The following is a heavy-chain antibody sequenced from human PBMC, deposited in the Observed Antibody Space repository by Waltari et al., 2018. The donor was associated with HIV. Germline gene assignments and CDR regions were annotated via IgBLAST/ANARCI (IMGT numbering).Heavy chain of an antibody. CDR3: TSQGWEPLFEGVDV. CDR1: GFTFSNAW. D-gene: IGHD1-26*01. V-gene: IGHV3-15*01. CDR2: IKSKTDGVTT. J-gene: IGHJ6*02. Sequence: EVQLVESGGGLVKPGGSLRLSCAASGFTFSNAWMSWVRQAPGKGLEWVGRIKSKTDGVTTDYAAPVKGRFTISRDDSKNTLYLQMNSLKTEDTAVYYCTSQGWEPLFEGVDVWGQGTTVTVSS.